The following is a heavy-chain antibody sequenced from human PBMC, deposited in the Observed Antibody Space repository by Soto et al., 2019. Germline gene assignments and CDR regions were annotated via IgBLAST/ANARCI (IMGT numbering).Heavy chain of an antibody. J-gene: IGHJ6*02. CDR3: ARVGGYSSGWRQYYYYGMDV. CDR2: INHSGST. D-gene: IGHD6-19*01. Sequence: SETLSLTCAVYGGSFSGYYWSWIRQPPGKGLEWIGEINHSGSTNYNPSLKSRVTISVDTSKNQFSLKLSSVTAADTAVYYCARVGGYSSGWRQYYYYGMDVWGQGTTVTVSS. CDR1: GGSFSGYY. V-gene: IGHV4-34*01.